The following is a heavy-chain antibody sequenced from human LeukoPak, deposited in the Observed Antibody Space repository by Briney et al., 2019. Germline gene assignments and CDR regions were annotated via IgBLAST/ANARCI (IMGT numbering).Heavy chain of an antibody. CDR2: IYPDDSDT. CDR1: GYSFTSYW. V-gene: IGHV5-51*01. Sequence: GESLKISCKGSGYSFTSYWIGWVRQMPGKGLEWMGIIYPDDSDTRYSPSFQGQVTISADKSISTAYLQWSSLKASDTAMYYCARTYYYDSSGPYYFDYWGQGTLVTVSS. CDR3: ARTYYYDSSGPYYFDY. J-gene: IGHJ4*02. D-gene: IGHD3-22*01.